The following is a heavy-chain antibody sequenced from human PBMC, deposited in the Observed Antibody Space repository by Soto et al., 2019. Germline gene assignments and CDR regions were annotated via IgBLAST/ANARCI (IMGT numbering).Heavy chain of an antibody. J-gene: IGHJ4*02. CDR1: GGSIRSGGYS. Sequence: ASETLSLTCAVSGGSIRSGGYSRSWIRQPPGKGLEWIGYIYHSGSTYYNPSLKSRVTISVDRSKNQFSLKLSSVTAADTAVYYCARGAPAAGNVKIIDYWGRGTLVTVSS. D-gene: IGHD6-13*01. CDR3: ARGAPAAGNVKIIDY. V-gene: IGHV4-30-2*01. CDR2: IYHSGST.